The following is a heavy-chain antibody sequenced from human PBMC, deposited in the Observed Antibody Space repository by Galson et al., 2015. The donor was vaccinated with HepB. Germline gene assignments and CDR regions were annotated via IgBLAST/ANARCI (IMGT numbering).Heavy chain of an antibody. CDR2: FDPEDGET. D-gene: IGHD3-10*02. CDR3: ATAMVGELGWSGMDV. CDR1: GYTLTDLS. J-gene: IGHJ6*02. V-gene: IGHV1-24*01. Sequence: SVKVSCKVSGYTLTDLSMHWVRQAPGKGLEWMGGFDPEDGETIYAQKFQGRVTMTEDTSTDTAYMELSSLRSEDTAVYYCATAMVGELGWSGMDVWCQGTTVTVSS.